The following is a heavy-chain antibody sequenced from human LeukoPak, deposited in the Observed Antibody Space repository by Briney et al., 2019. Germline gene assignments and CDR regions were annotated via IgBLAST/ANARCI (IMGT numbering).Heavy chain of an antibody. D-gene: IGHD4-17*01. J-gene: IGHJ4*02. V-gene: IGHV3-21*01. Sequence: QXXGXGXXWVSSISVNSDHKPYADSVKGRFTISRDNAKNSLYLQMNSLGVDDTAVYYCTRGSYGDYDYWGQGSLVAVSS. CDR3: TRGSYGDYDY. CDR2: ISVNSDHK.